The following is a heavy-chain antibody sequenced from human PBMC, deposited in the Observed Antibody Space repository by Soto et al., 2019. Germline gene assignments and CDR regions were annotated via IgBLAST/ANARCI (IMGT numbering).Heavy chain of an antibody. CDR1: GFTFNSYA. Sequence: PGGSLRLSCAASGFTFNSYAMSWVRQAPGKGLEWVSGISGSGGSTDYADSVKGRFTISRDNSKNTLYLQMNSLRAEDTAVYYCAKDYYDFWSGFYHNFDSWGQGTLVTVS. CDR2: ISGSGGST. D-gene: IGHD3-3*01. V-gene: IGHV3-23*01. CDR3: AKDYYDFWSGFYHNFDS. J-gene: IGHJ4*02.